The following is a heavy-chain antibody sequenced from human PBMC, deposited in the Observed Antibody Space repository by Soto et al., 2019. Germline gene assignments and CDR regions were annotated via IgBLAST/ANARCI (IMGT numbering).Heavy chain of an antibody. CDR3: TRDRGGDLKAFDI. CDR1: GFTFSSYT. V-gene: IGHV3-21*01. J-gene: IGHJ3*02. D-gene: IGHD3-16*01. CDR2: ISSSSSYI. Sequence: EVQLVESGGGLVKPGGSLRLSCAAFGFTFSSYTMNWVRQAPGKGLEWVSSISSSSSYIYYADSVEGRFTISRDNAKTSLYLQMTSLRAEDTAVYFCTRDRGGDLKAFDIWGQGTMVTVSS.